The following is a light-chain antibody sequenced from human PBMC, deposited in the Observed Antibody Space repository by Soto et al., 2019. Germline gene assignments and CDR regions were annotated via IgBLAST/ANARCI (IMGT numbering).Light chain of an antibody. Sequence: DIQMTQSPSSLTASVGESVTITCRASQRISNLLNWYQQKPGQPPKLLIYWASTRASGVPDRFSGSGSGTDFTLTISSLQAEDVAVYYCQQYYDTPIAFGQGTRLEIK. V-gene: IGKV4-1*01. J-gene: IGKJ5*01. CDR3: QQYYDTPIA. CDR1: QRISNL. CDR2: WAS.